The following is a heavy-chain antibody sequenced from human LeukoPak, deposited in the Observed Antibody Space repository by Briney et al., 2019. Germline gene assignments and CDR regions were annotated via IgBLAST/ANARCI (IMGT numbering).Heavy chain of an antibody. CDR2: IIPIFGTA. V-gene: IGHV1-69*13. Sequence: ASVKVSCKASRGTFSSYVISWVRQAPGLGLEWMGGIIPIFGTANYAQKFQGRVTITADESTSTAYMELSSLRSEDTAEYYCAISGSSYNNDFDYWGQGTLVTVSS. J-gene: IGHJ4*02. CDR3: AISGSSYNNDFDY. D-gene: IGHD3-10*01. CDR1: RGTFSSYV.